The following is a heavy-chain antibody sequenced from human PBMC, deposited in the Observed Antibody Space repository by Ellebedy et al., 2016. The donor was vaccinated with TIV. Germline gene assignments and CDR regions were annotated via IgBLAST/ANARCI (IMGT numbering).Heavy chain of an antibody. V-gene: IGHV3-30-3*01. CDR2: ISHDGSSQ. D-gene: IGHD6-19*01. CDR1: GFTFDSYA. J-gene: IGHJ4*02. Sequence: PGGSLRLSCVASGFTFDSYAMHWVRQAPGKGLEWVAVISHDGSSQYYADSVKGRFTVSRDNSLPTVYLEMNSLRAEETALYYCARDLDKSSGWYGGAAYWGQGTQVTVSS. CDR3: ARDLDKSSGWYGGAAY.